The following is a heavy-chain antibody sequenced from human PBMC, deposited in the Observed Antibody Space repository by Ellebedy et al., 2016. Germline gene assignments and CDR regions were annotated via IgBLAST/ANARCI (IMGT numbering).Heavy chain of an antibody. V-gene: IGHV3-11*06. CDR2: ISSSSSYT. CDR1: GFTFSDYY. J-gene: IGHJ4*02. CDR3: ARSGVYGDPSLDY. D-gene: IGHD4-17*01. Sequence: GESLKISCAASGFTFSDYYMSWIRQAPGKGLEWVSYISSSSSYTNYADSVKGRFTISRDNAKNSLYLQMNSLRAEDTAVYYCARSGVYGDPSLDYWGQGTLVTVSS.